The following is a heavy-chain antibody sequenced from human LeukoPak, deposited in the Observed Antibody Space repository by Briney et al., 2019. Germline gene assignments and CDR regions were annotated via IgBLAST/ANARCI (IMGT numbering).Heavy chain of an antibody. CDR3: ARELPRIGGQTDASDI. Sequence: GGSPRLSCAVSGFTSSGDWMHWVRQAPGKGLVWVSRSKNDGSSTSYADSVKGRFTISRDNAKNTLYLQMNSLRAEDTAVYYCARELPRIGGQTDASDIWGQGTMVTVS. V-gene: IGHV3-74*01. D-gene: IGHD3-16*01. CDR2: SKNDGSST. CDR1: GFTSSGDW. J-gene: IGHJ3*02.